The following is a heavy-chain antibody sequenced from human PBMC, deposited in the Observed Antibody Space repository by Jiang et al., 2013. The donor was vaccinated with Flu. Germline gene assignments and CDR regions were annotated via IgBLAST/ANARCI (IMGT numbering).Heavy chain of an antibody. CDR3: AREGRIVGAPGDL. J-gene: IGHJ2*01. CDR1: GGSISSYY. Sequence: GPGLVKPSETLSLTCTVSGGSISSYYWSWIRQPPGKGLEWIGYIYYSGSTNYNPSLKSRVTISVDTSKDQFSLKLSSVTAADTAVYYCAREGRIVGAPGDLWGRGTLVTVSS. D-gene: IGHD1-26*01. CDR2: IYYSGST. V-gene: IGHV4-59*01.